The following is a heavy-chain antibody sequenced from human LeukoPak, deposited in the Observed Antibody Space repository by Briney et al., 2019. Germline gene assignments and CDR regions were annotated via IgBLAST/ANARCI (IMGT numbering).Heavy chain of an antibody. CDR3: ARGPKSFDWSPPYMDV. Sequence: SETLSLTCAVYGGSFSGYFWSWIRQPPGKGLEWIGEISHSGSTNYNPSLKSRVTISVDTSKNQFSLKLSSVTAADTAVYYCARGPKSFDWSPPYMDVWGKGTTVTVSS. V-gene: IGHV4-34*01. CDR1: GGSFSGYF. D-gene: IGHD3-9*01. CDR2: ISHSGST. J-gene: IGHJ6*03.